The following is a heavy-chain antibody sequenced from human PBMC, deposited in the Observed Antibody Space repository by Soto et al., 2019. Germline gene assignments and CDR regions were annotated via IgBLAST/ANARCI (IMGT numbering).Heavy chain of an antibody. D-gene: IGHD5-18*01. J-gene: IGHJ6*02. V-gene: IGHV6-1*01. CDR3: ARSSGSGYSYVYYYYYGMDV. CDR1: GDSVSSNSAA. Sequence: TLSLTCAISGDSVSSNSAAWNWIRQSPSRGLEWLGRTYYRSKWYNDYAVSVKSRITINPDTSKNQFSLQLNSVTPEDTAVYYCARSSGSGYSYVYYYYYGMDVWGQGTTVTVSS. CDR2: TYYRSKWYN.